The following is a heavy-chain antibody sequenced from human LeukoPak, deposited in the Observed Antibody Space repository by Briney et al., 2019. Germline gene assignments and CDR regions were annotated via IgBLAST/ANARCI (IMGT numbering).Heavy chain of an antibody. CDR3: AKASWVSSADAVL. D-gene: IGHD3-16*01. J-gene: IGHJ4*02. Sequence: PGGSLRLSCVAFGFIFRDYAMSWVRQAPAGGLEWVSSLRGDGETFYTDSVKGRFTLSRDHSRNTVYLQLSNLRVEDTAVYYCAKASWVSSADAVLWGQGTLVTVS. V-gene: IGHV3-23*01. CDR1: GFIFRDYA. CDR2: LRGDGET.